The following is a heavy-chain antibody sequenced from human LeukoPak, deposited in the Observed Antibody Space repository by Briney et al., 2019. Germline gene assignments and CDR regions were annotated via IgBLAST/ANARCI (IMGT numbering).Heavy chain of an antibody. D-gene: IGHD3-3*01. CDR3: ARYDFWSGYAFDY. V-gene: IGHV3-7*01. CDR1: GVIFSSWW. CDR2: IKQDGSGK. J-gene: IGHJ4*02. Sequence: GGSLRLSCAASGVIFSSWWMSWVRQAPGKGLEWVANIKQDGSGKYYVDSVKGRFTISRDNARKSLYLQINSLRAEDTAVYYCARYDFWSGYAFDYWGQGTLVTVSS.